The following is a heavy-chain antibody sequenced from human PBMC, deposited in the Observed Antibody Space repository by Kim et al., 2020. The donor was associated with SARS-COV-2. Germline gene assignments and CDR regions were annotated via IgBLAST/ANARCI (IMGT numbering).Heavy chain of an antibody. J-gene: IGHJ4*02. Sequence: AGSVKGRFTISRDNSKNTLYLQMNSLRAEDTAVYYCARGIIYSSSKGFDYWGQGTLVTVSS. V-gene: IGHV3-30*01. CDR3: ARGIIYSSSKGFDY. D-gene: IGHD6-6*01.